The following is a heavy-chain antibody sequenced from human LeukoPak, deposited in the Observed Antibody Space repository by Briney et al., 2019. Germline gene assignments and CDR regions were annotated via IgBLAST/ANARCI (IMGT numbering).Heavy chain of an antibody. D-gene: IGHD3-10*01. V-gene: IGHV1-69*04. CDR2: IIPIFGIA. CDR3: ARATNYYGSGSYAY. Sequence: SVKVSCKASGGTFSSYAISWVRQAPGQGLEWMGRIIPIFGIANYAQKFQGRVTITADKSTSTAYMELSSLRSEDTAVYYCARATNYYGSGSYAYWGQGTLVTVSS. J-gene: IGHJ4*02. CDR1: GGTFSSYA.